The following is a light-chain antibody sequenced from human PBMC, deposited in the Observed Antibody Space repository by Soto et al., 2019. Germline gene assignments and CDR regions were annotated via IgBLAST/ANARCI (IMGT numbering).Light chain of an antibody. CDR2: GAS. CDR3: QQYGSSPRT. CDR1: XSVXXXX. J-gene: IGKJ2*01. Sequence: EIVLTQSPGTLSLSPEERATLSXRAXXSVXXXXXAWYQQKPGQAPRLLISGASNRATGIPDRFSGSGSGTDFTLTISRLEPEDFAVYYCQQYGSSPRTFGQGTKLEIK. V-gene: IGKV3-20*01.